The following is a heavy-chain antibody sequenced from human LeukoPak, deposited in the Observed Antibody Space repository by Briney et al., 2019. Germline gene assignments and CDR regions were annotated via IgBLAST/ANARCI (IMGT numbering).Heavy chain of an antibody. Sequence: GGSLRLSCAASGFTFSSYAMYWVRQAPGKGLEWVAVISYDGSNKYYADSVKGRFTISRDNSKNTLYLQMNSLRAEDTAVYYCARDQVLYGAEGAFDIWGQGTMVTVSS. CDR2: ISYDGSNK. D-gene: IGHD4-17*01. J-gene: IGHJ3*02. V-gene: IGHV3-30-3*01. CDR1: GFTFSSYA. CDR3: ARDQVLYGAEGAFDI.